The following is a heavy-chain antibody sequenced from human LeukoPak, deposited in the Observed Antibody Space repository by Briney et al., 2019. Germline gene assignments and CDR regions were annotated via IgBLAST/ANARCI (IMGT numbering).Heavy chain of an antibody. CDR1: GGSISSYY. Sequence: SETLSLTCTVSGGSISSYYWSWIRQPPGKGLEWIGYTYYTGSTNYNPSLKSRVTISVDTSKNQFSLKLSSVTAADTAVYYCARPYCGSTSCYEFDPWGQGTLVTVSS. J-gene: IGHJ5*02. CDR2: TYYTGST. D-gene: IGHD2-2*01. V-gene: IGHV4-59*08. CDR3: ARPYCGSTSCYEFDP.